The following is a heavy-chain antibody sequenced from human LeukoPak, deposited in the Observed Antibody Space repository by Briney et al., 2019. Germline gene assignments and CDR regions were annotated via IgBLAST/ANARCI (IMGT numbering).Heavy chain of an antibody. CDR2: INPSGGST. J-gene: IGHJ4*02. Sequence: ASVKVSCKASGYTFTSYYMHWMRQAPGQGLEWMGIINPSGGSTSYAQRFQGRVTMTRDTSTSTVYMELSSLRSEDTAVYYCARETDYCSSTSCPFDYWGQGTLVTVSS. CDR3: ARETDYCSSTSCPFDY. D-gene: IGHD2-2*01. V-gene: IGHV1-46*01. CDR1: GYTFTSYY.